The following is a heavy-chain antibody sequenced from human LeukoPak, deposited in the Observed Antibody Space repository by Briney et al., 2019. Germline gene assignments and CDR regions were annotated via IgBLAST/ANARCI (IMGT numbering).Heavy chain of an antibody. D-gene: IGHD6-19*01. J-gene: IGHJ6*02. V-gene: IGHV3-30*04. Sequence: GRSLRLSCAASGFTFSSYAMHWVRQAPGKGLEWVAVISYDGSNKYYADSVKGRFTISRDNSKNTLYLQMNSLRAEDTAVYYCVRVVAGHYYYGMDVWGQGTTVTVSS. CDR1: GFTFSSYA. CDR3: VRVVAGHYYYGMDV. CDR2: ISYDGSNK.